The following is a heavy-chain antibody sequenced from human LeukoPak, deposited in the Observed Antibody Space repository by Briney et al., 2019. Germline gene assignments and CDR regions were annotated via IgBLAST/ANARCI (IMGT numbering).Heavy chain of an antibody. CDR3: ARYYDYGSGSYTFDY. Sequence: GGSLRLSCAASGFTFSSYEMNWVRQAPGKGLEWVSGINWIGGSTGYADSVKGRFTISRDNAKNSLYLQMNSLRAEDTALYYCARYYDYGSGSYTFDYWGQGTLVTVSS. D-gene: IGHD3-10*01. CDR2: INWIGGST. J-gene: IGHJ4*02. V-gene: IGHV3-20*04. CDR1: GFTFSSYE.